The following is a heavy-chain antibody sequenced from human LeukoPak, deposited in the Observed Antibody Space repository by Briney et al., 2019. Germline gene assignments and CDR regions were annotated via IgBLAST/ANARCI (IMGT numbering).Heavy chain of an antibody. CDR2: IKQDGSEK. J-gene: IGHJ4*02. V-gene: IGHV3-7*01. Sequence: GGSLRLSCAASGFTFSSYWMSWVRQAPGKGLEWVANIKQDGSEKYYVDSVKGRFTISRDNAKNSLYLQMSSLRAEDTAVYYCARDLEEAAAGTTSFDYWGQGTLVTVSS. CDR1: GFTFSSYW. D-gene: IGHD6-13*01. CDR3: ARDLEEAAAGTTSFDY.